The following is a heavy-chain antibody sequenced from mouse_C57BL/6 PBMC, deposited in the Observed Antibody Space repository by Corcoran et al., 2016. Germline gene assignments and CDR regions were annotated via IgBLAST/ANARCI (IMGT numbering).Heavy chain of an antibody. CDR3: ARDAYGNYLAY. V-gene: IGHV3-6*01. Sequence: DVQLQESGPGLVKPSQSLSLTFSVTGYSITSGYYWNWIRQFPGNKLEWMGYISYDGSNNYNPSLKNRISITRDTSKNQFFLKLNSVTTEDTATYYCARDAYGNYLAYWGQGTLVTVSA. J-gene: IGHJ3*01. CDR1: GYSITSGYY. CDR2: ISYDGSN. D-gene: IGHD2-1*01.